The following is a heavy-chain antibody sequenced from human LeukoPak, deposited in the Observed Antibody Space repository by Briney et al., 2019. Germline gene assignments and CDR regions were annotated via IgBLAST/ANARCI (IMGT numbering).Heavy chain of an antibody. CDR3: GRDKILTRRVLGVIDY. D-gene: IGHD3-16*01. Sequence: GGPLRFSCAASGFTFTSYAMHGVRQAPGKGLEWVAVISYDRRNKYYADSVKGRSTIYRDNSKNTLYLQMNSLRADDTAVYVCGRDKILTRRVLGVIDYWGQGTLLSVSS. CDR1: GFTFTSYA. J-gene: IGHJ4*02. V-gene: IGHV3-30-3*01. CDR2: ISYDRRNK.